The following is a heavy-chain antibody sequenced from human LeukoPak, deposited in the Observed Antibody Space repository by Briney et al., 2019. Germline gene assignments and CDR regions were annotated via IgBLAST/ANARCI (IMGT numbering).Heavy chain of an antibody. V-gene: IGHV3-23*01. CDR2: IGDNADRK. J-gene: IGHJ6*03. D-gene: IGHD3-10*01. CDR3: SKNEGSGLVYYYMDG. Sequence: GGSLRLSCAASGFIFSNNGMNWVRQAPAKGLEWVSTIGDNADRKSYAASVKGRLTISRDNSKNTLYLLKNNLITEDTATYYYSKNEGSGLVYYYMDGWGKGTTVTISS. CDR1: GFIFSNNG.